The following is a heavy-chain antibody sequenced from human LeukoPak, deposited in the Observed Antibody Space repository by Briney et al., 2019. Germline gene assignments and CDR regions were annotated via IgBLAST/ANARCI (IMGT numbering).Heavy chain of an antibody. Sequence: QPGGSLRLSCAVSGFTFSNYWMHWVRQAPGTGLVWISCINSGGSTPTYADSVKGRFTISRDNAKNTLSLQMNNLRPEDTAVYYCARDGGNYSPQDYWGQGTLVTVSS. D-gene: IGHD1-26*01. CDR2: INSGGSTP. V-gene: IGHV3-74*03. J-gene: IGHJ4*02. CDR1: GFTFSNYW. CDR3: ARDGGNYSPQDY.